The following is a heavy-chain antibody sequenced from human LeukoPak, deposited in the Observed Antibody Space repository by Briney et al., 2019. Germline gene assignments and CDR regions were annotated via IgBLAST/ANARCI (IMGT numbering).Heavy chain of an antibody. CDR3: ARLVGATDYCYYGMDV. J-gene: IGHJ6*02. Sequence: ASVKVSCKASGYTLTPYYMHWVRQAPGQGVEWVGWSNPKSGGTNYAQKFQGRVTMTRDTSISTAYMELSRLRSDDTAVYYGARLVGATDYCYYGMDVWGQGTTVTVSS. CDR1: GYTLTPYY. V-gene: IGHV1-2*02. CDR2: SNPKSGGT. D-gene: IGHD1-26*01.